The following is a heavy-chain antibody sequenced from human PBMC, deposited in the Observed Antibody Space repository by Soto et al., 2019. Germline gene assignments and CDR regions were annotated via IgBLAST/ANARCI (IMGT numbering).Heavy chain of an antibody. Sequence: SETLSLTCAVSGGSISSSNWWSWVRQPPGKGLEWIGEIYHSGSTNYNPSLKSRVTISVDKSKNQFSLKLSSVTAADTAVYYCARAATIDYDFWSGYYTGIYYYGMDVWGQGTTVTVSS. CDR2: IYHSGST. D-gene: IGHD3-3*01. CDR1: GGSISSSNW. J-gene: IGHJ6*02. V-gene: IGHV4-4*02. CDR3: ARAATIDYDFWSGYYTGIYYYGMDV.